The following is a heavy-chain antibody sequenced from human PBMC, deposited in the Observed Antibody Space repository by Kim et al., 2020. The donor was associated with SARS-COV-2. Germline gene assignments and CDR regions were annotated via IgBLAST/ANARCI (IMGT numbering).Heavy chain of an antibody. CDR3: TRWSGNCSSTSCYSFDY. J-gene: IGHJ4*02. Sequence: VKGRFTISRDDSKNTAYLQMNSLKTEDTAVYYCTRWSGNCSSTSCYSFDYWGQGTLVTVSS. V-gene: IGHV3-73*01. D-gene: IGHD2-2*01.